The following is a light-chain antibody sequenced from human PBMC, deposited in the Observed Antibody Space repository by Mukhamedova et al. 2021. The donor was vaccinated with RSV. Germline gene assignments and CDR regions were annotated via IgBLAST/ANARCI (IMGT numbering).Light chain of an antibody. CDR1: SSDVGGYNY. V-gene: IGLV2-8*01. CDR2: EVS. CDR3: GSYGGSNNFV. J-gene: IGLJ1*01. Sequence: TISCTGTSSDVGGYNYVSWFQQHPGKAPKLMIYEVSKRPSGVPDRFSGSKSGNTASLTVSGLQAEDEADYYCGSYGGSNNFVFGIG.